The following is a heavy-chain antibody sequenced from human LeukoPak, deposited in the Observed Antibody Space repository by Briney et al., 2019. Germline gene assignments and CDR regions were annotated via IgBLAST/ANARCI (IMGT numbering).Heavy chain of an antibody. V-gene: IGHV4-39*01. CDR2: MYYGGST. CDR3: ARQYYGSGSLSFDY. CDR1: GGSISSSSYY. J-gene: IGHJ4*02. Sequence: PSETLSLTCNVSGGSISSSSYYWGWIRQPPGKGLEWIGSMYYGGSTYYNPSLKSRVTISVDTSRNQFSLKLSSVTAADTAVYYCARQYYGSGSLSFDYWGQGTLVTVSS. D-gene: IGHD3-10*01.